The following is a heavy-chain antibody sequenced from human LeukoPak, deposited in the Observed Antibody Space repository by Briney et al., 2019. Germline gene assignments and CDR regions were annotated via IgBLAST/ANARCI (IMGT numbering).Heavy chain of an antibody. CDR3: AREDYYDSSGYYDY. J-gene: IGHJ4*02. CDR1: GFTVSSNY. V-gene: IGHV3-66*01. CDR2: IYSGGST. Sequence: PGGSLRLSCAASGFTVSSNYMSWVRQAPGKGLEWVSGIYSGGSTYYADSVKGRFTISRDNSKNTLYLQMNSLRAEDTAVYYCAREDYYDSSGYYDYWGQGTLVTVSS. D-gene: IGHD3-22*01.